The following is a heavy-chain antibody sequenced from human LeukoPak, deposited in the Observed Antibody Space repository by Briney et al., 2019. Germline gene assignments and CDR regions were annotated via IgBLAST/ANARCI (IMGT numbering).Heavy chain of an antibody. J-gene: IGHJ4*02. D-gene: IGHD1-1*01. V-gene: IGHV3-33*06. Sequence: GGSLRLSCAASGFTFDDYGMNWVRQAPGKGLEWVAVIWYDGSNKYYADSVKGRFTISRDNSKNTLYLQMNSLRAEDTAVYYCAKGDNWNPRPPDSFDYWGQGTLVTVSS. CDR3: AKGDNWNPRPPDSFDY. CDR2: IWYDGSNK. CDR1: GFTFDDYG.